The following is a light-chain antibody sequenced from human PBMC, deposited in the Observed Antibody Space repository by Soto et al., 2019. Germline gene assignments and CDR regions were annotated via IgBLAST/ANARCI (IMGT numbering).Light chain of an antibody. CDR3: QQRSDSPLT. V-gene: IGKV3-11*01. J-gene: IGKJ4*01. Sequence: EIVLTQSPATLSLSPGERATLSCRASQSVSTYLAWYQQKPGQTHRLLIYDASNRATGIPARFSGSGSGTDFTLTISTLEPEDFAVYYCQQRSDSPLTFGGGTKVDIK. CDR2: DAS. CDR1: QSVSTY.